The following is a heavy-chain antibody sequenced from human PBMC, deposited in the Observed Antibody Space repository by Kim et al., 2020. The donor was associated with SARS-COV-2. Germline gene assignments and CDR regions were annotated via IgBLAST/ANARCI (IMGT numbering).Heavy chain of an antibody. CDR1: GYTFTSYG. CDR3: ARSPYSSGWYPRTSNDDY. V-gene: IGHV1-18*01. Sequence: ASVKVSCKASGYTFTSYGISWVRQAPGQGLEWMGWISAYNGNTNYAQKLQGRVTMTTDTSTSTAYMELRSLRSDDTAVYYCARSPYSSGWYPRTSNDDYWGQGTLVTVSS. CDR2: ISAYNGNT. D-gene: IGHD6-19*01. J-gene: IGHJ4*02.